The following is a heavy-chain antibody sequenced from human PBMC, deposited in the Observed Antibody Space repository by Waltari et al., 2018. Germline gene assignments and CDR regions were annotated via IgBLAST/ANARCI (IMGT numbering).Heavy chain of an antibody. J-gene: IGHJ3*02. V-gene: IGHV3-7*01. CDR1: GFTLSDYW. Sequence: EVQLVDYGGGLVQPGGSLRLSGAATGFTLSDYWMSWVRQAPGKGPEWLANIKKDGCEDYYVDSVRGRFTISRDNAKNSLYLQMNSLRPEDTAVYYCARDQWFGFDIWGQGTMVTVSS. CDR2: IKKDGCED. CDR3: ARDQWFGFDI. D-gene: IGHD3-22*01.